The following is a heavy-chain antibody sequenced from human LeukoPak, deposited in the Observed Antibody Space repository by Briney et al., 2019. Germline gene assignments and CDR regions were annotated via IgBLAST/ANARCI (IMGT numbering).Heavy chain of an antibody. D-gene: IGHD2-8*01. J-gene: IGHJ4*02. V-gene: IGHV3-48*02. CDR3: ARHPTLYPD. CDR2: ISSSSGTI. Sequence: PGGSLRLSCAASGFTFSTYSMKWVRQAPGKGLEWVSYISSSSGTIYYADSVKGRFTISRDNAKNSLYLQMNGLRDEDTAVYYCARHPTLYPDWGQGTLVTVSS. CDR1: GFTFSTYS.